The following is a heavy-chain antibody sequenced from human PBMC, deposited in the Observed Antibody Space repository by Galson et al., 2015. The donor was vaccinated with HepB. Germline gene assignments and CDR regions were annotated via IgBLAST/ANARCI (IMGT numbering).Heavy chain of an antibody. Sequence: SGAEVKKPGASVKVSCKASGYTFTSYGISWVRQAPGQGLEWMGWISAYNGNTNYAQKLQGRVTMTTDTSTSTAYMELRSLRSDDTAVYYCARVIVRPRLRSNPNAAYYFDYWGQGTLVTVSS. J-gene: IGHJ4*02. V-gene: IGHV1-18*01. CDR3: ARVIVRPRLRSNPNAAYYFDY. CDR2: ISAYNGNT. D-gene: IGHD4-17*01. CDR1: GYTFTSYG.